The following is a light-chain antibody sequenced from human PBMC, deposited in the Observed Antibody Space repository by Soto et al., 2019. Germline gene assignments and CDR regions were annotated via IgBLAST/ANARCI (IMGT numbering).Light chain of an antibody. CDR2: DVS. Sequence: QSALTQPRSVSGSPGQSGTISCTGTSSDVGGYNYVSWYQQHPGKAPKLMIYDVSKRPSGVPDRFSGSKSGNTASLTISGLQAEDEADYYCCSSVGSYTSVFGGGTKLTVL. V-gene: IGLV2-11*01. CDR1: SSDVGGYNY. CDR3: CSSVGSYTSV. J-gene: IGLJ3*02.